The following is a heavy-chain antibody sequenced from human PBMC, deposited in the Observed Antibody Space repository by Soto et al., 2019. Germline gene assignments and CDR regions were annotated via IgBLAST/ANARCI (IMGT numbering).Heavy chain of an antibody. V-gene: IGHV3-53*01. D-gene: IGHD3-22*01. J-gene: IGHJ1*01. CDR3: ARDRVESGYPEYFQH. CDR2: IYSGGST. Sequence: EVQLVESGGGLLKPGGSLRLSCAASGFTVSSNYMSWVREAPGKGLEWVAVIYSGGSTYYADSVKGRFTISRDNSKNTLYLQMNSLRAEDTAVYYCARDRVESGYPEYFQHWGQGTLVTVSS. CDR1: GFTVSSNY.